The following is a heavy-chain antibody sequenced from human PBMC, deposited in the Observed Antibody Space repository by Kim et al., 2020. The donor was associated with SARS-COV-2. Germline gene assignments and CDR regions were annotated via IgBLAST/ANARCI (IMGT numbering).Heavy chain of an antibody. V-gene: IGHV3-30-3*01. Sequence: GGSLRLSCAASGFTFSSYAMHWVRQAPGKGLEWVAVISYDGSNKYYADSVKGRFTISRDNSKNTLYLQMNSLRAEDTVVYYCARVAAGSYYYGMDVWGQGTTVTVSS. CDR1: GFTFSSYA. J-gene: IGHJ6*02. D-gene: IGHD6-13*01. CDR2: ISYDGSNK. CDR3: ARVAAGSYYYGMDV.